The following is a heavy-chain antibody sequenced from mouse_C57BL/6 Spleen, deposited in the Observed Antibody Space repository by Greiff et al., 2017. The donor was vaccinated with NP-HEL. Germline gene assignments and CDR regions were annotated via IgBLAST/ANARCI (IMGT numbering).Heavy chain of an antibody. CDR3: ARRANWDSYAMDY. J-gene: IGHJ4*01. CDR2: IYPGSGST. Sequence: QVQLQQSGAELVKPGASVKMSCKASGYTFTSYWITWVKQRPGQGLEWIGDIYPGSGSTNYNEKFKSKATLTVDTSSSTAYMQLSSLTSEDSAVYYCARRANWDSYAMDYGGQGTSVTVSS. D-gene: IGHD4-1*01. CDR1: GYTFTSYW. V-gene: IGHV1-55*01.